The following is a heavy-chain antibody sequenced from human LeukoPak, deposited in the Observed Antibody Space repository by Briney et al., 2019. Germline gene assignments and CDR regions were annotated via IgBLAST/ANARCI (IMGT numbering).Heavy chain of an antibody. Sequence: ASVKVSCKASGYTFTGYYMHWVRQAPGQGLEWMGWINPNSGGTNYAQKFQGRVTMTRDTSISTAYMELSRLRSDDTAVYYCAKVLYFYDSSGYDAFDIWGQGTMVTVSS. J-gene: IGHJ3*02. CDR3: AKVLYFYDSSGYDAFDI. CDR1: GYTFTGYY. CDR2: INPNSGGT. V-gene: IGHV1-2*02. D-gene: IGHD3-22*01.